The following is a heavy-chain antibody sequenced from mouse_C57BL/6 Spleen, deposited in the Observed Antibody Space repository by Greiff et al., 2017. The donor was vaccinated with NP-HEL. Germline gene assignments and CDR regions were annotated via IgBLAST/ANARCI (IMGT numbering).Heavy chain of an antibody. J-gene: IGHJ3*01. CDR2: ISSGGSYT. CDR1: GFTFSSYG. Sequence: EVKLQESGGDLVKPGGSLKLSCAASGFTFSSYGMSWVRQTPDKRLEWVATISSGGSYTYYPDSVKGRFTISRDNAKNTLYLQMSSLKSEDTAMYYCARHETVAPFAYWGQGTLVTVSA. CDR3: ARHETVAPFAY. D-gene: IGHD1-1*01. V-gene: IGHV5-6*01.